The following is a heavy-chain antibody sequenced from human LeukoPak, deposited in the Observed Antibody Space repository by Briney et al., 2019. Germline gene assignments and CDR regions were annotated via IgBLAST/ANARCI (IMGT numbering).Heavy chain of an antibody. CDR1: GYTFTDYY. Sequence: ASVKVSCKASGYTFTDYYMHWVRQAPGQGLEWMGGINPKSGGTQYAQKFQGRVTMTRDTSITTAYMELSRLRSDDTAVYYCARVPPPGQQLARENYFDFGGKEPLVPVSS. D-gene: IGHD6-13*01. CDR2: INPKSGGT. V-gene: IGHV1-2*02. CDR3: ARVPPPGQQLARENYFDF. J-gene: IGHJ4*02.